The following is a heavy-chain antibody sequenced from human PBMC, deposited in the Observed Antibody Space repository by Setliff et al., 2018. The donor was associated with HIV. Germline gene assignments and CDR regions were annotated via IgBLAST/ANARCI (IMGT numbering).Heavy chain of an antibody. D-gene: IGHD2-21*02. CDR2: IIPIFGTA. CDR1: GGTFSGHA. V-gene: IGHV1-69*13. CDR3: AAGYCGGDCYSRQSYFDY. J-gene: IGHJ4*02. Sequence: SVKVSCKASGGTFSGHAISWVRQAPGQGLEWMGGIIPIFGTANYAQKFQGRVTITADESTSTAYMELSSLRSEDTAVYYCAAGYCGGDCYSRQSYFDYWGQGTLVTVSS.